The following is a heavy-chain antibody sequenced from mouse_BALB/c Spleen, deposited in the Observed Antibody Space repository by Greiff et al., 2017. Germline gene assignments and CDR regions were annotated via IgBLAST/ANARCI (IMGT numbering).Heavy chain of an antibody. CDR1: GDSITSGY. CDR2: ISYSGST. Sequence: EVKLQESGPSLVKPSQTLSLTCSVTGDSITSGYWNWIRKFPGNKLEYIGYISYSGSTYYNPSLKSRISITRDTSKNQSYLQLNSVTTEDTATYYCARGGSTMITSWFAYWGQGTLVTVSA. V-gene: IGHV3-8*02. J-gene: IGHJ3*01. CDR3: ARGGSTMITSWFAY. D-gene: IGHD2-4*01.